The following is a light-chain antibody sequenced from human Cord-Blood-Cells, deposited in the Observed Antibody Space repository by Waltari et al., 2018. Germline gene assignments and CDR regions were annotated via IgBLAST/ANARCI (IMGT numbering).Light chain of an antibody. Sequence: QSALTQPASASGSPGQSITISCTGTSSDVGSYNLVSWYQQPPGKAPKLMIYEGSKRPSGVSNRFSGSKSGNTASLTISGLQAEDEADYYCCSYAGSSTSVFGGGTNLTVL. CDR3: CSYAGSSTSV. J-gene: IGLJ2*01. CDR1: SSDVGSYNL. V-gene: IGLV2-23*01. CDR2: EGS.